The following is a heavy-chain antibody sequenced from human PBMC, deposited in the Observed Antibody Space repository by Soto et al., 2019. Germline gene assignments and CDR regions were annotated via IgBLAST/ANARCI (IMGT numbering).Heavy chain of an antibody. CDR1: GGSVSSGSYY. D-gene: IGHD3-9*01. CDR3: ARDTYYDILTGPEYYYYGMDV. V-gene: IGHV4-61*01. J-gene: IGHJ6*02. Sequence: QVQLQESGPGLVKPSETLALTCTFSGGSVSSGSYYWSWLRQPPGKGLEWIGYIYYSGSTNDNPSRKSRVTISVETARNQFPLKLSSVTAAGTAVYYFARDTYYDILTGPEYYYYGMDVWGQGTTVSVCS. CDR2: IYYSGST.